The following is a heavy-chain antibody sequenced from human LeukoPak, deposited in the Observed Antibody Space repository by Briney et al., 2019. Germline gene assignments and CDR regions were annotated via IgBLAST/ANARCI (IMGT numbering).Heavy chain of an antibody. CDR1: GYFISSGYY. CDR2: IYHSGST. Sequence: SETLSLTCTVSGYFISSGYYWGWIRQPPGKGLEWIGSIYHSGSTYYNPSLKSRVTISVDTSKNQFSLKLSSVTAADTAVYYCASGYDYWGQGTLVTVSS. D-gene: IGHD5-12*01. V-gene: IGHV4-38-2*02. CDR3: ASGYDY. J-gene: IGHJ4*02.